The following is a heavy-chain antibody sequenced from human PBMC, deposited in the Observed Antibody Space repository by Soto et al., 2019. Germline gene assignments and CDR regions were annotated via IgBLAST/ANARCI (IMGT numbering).Heavy chain of an antibody. CDR1: GFTFSSYA. V-gene: IGHV3-23*01. CDR3: AKSGGTPNMITFGGVIVMNFDY. J-gene: IGHJ4*02. Sequence: GGSLRLSCAASGFTFSSYAMIWVRQAPGKGLEWVSAISGSGGSTYYADSVKGRFTISRDNSKNTLYLQMNSLRAEDTAVYYCAKSGGTPNMITFGGVIVMNFDYWGQGTLVTVSS. CDR2: ISGSGGST. D-gene: IGHD3-16*02.